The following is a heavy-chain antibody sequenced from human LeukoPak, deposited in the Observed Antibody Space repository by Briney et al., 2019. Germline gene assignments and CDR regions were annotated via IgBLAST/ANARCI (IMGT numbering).Heavy chain of an antibody. CDR2: INPNSGGT. J-gene: IGHJ5*02. CDR3: ARAEDIVVVPAAMGWFDP. V-gene: IGHV1-2*02. CDR1: GCTFTGHY. Sequence: ASVKVSCKASGCTFTGHYMHWVRQAPGQGLEWMGWINPNSGGTNYAQKFQGRVTMTRDTSISTAYMELSRLRSDDTAVYYCARAEDIVVVPAAMGWFDPWGQGTLVTVSS. D-gene: IGHD2-2*01.